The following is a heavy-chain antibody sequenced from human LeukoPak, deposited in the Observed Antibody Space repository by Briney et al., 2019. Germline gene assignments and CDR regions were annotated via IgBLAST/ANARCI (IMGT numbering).Heavy chain of an antibody. CDR3: AREFKRGYSYGAIDY. Sequence: SGTLSLTCAVSGGSLSSGNWWTCVRQSPDKGLLWIGEIYHNASTNYTPALKSRVTISLDKSKNEFYLRLTSLVAADTAVYYCAREFKRGYSYGAIDYWGQGTLVTVSS. V-gene: IGHV4-4*02. CDR1: GGSLSSGNW. D-gene: IGHD5-18*01. CDR2: IYHNAST. J-gene: IGHJ4*02.